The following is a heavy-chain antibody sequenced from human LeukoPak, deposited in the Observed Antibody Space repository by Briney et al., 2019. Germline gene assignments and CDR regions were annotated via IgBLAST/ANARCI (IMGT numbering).Heavy chain of an antibody. V-gene: IGHV4-34*01. D-gene: IGHD3-3*01. CDR3: ARGPYYDFWSGYYVRGSFDY. CDR1: GGSFSGYY. J-gene: IGHJ4*02. Sequence: PSESLSLTCAVYGGSFSGYYWSWIRQPPGKGLEWLGETNHSGSTNYNPSLKSRVTISVDTSKNQFSLKLSSVTAADTAVYYCARGPYYDFWSGYYVRGSFDYWGQGTLVTVSS. CDR2: TNHSGST.